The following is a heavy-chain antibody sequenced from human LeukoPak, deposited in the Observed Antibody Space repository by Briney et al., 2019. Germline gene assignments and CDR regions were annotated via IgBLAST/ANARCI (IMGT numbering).Heavy chain of an antibody. D-gene: IGHD1/OR15-1a*01. CDR1: GFTFSSYA. CDR3: ARDAPGEQRDYYGMDV. Sequence: PGRSLRLSCAASGFTFSSYAMHWVRQAPGKGLEWVAVISYDGSNKYYADSVKGRFTISRDNSKNTLYLQMNSLRAEDTAVYYCARDAPGEQRDYYGMDVWDQGTTVTVSS. V-gene: IGHV3-30-3*01. CDR2: ISYDGSNK. J-gene: IGHJ6*02.